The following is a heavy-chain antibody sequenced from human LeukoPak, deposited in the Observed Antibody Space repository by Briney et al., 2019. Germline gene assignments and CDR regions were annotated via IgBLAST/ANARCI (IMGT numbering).Heavy chain of an antibody. CDR1: GYTLTELP. CDR3: ATNGGSSWSKTEDY. Sequence: GASVKVSCKVSGYTLTELPMHWVRQAPGKGLEWMGGFDPEDGETIYAQKFQGRVTMTEDTSTDTAYMELSSLRSEDTAVYYCATNGGSSWSKTEDYWGQGTLVTVSS. CDR2: FDPEDGET. D-gene: IGHD6-13*01. V-gene: IGHV1-24*01. J-gene: IGHJ4*02.